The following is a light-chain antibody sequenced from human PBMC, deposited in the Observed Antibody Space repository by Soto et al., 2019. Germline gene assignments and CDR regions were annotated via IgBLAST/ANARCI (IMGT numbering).Light chain of an antibody. V-gene: IGKV3-15*01. Sequence: EIVMTQSPATLSVSPGERATLSCRASQSVSSNLAWYQQKPGQAPRLLIYGASTRATAIPARVSGSGSGTEFTLTISSLQAEYFAVYYCQQYNNWPPQYTFGQGTKLEIK. CDR1: QSVSSN. CDR3: QQYNNWPPQYT. J-gene: IGKJ2*01. CDR2: GAS.